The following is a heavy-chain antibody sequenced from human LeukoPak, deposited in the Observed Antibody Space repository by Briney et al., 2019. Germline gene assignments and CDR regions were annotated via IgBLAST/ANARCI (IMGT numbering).Heavy chain of an antibody. J-gene: IGHJ5*02. CDR1: VYTFTGYY. V-gene: IGHV1-2*02. D-gene: IGHD6-13*01. CDR3: ARTQQLVLRSPLDP. Sequence: ASVKVSCKASVYTFTGYYMHWVRQAPGQGLEWMGWINPNSGGTNYPQKFQGRVTMTRDTSISTAYMELSRLRSDDTAVYYCARTQQLVLRSPLDPWGQGTLVTVSS. CDR2: INPNSGGT.